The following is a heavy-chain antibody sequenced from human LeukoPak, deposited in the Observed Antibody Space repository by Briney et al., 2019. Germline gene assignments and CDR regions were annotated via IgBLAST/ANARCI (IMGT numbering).Heavy chain of an antibody. Sequence: GSVRRSCAASGFTFSSYWMIWVGQAPGKGLEWVANIQQDGSEKYYVDSVKGRFTISRDNAKNSLYLQMNSLRAEDTAVYYCPRNPPRYFQWARGTLVTVSS. CDR1: GFTFSSYW. J-gene: IGHJ4*02. V-gene: IGHV3-7*05. CDR2: IQQDGSEK. D-gene: IGHD1-26*01. CDR3: PRNPPRYFQ.